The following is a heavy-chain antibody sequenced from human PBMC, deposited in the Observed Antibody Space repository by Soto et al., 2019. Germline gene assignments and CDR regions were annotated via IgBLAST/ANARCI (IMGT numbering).Heavy chain of an antibody. Sequence: GGSLILSCAASGFTFDNYAMHWVRQPPGRGLEWVSGINWNGDNIGYADSVQGRFTISRDHAKNSLYLQMNSLRADDTALYYCAKDMGSGYGNYFDSWGQGTLVTVSS. V-gene: IGHV3-9*01. CDR2: INWNGDNI. J-gene: IGHJ4*02. CDR3: AKDMGSGYGNYFDS. CDR1: GFTFDNYA. D-gene: IGHD5-12*01.